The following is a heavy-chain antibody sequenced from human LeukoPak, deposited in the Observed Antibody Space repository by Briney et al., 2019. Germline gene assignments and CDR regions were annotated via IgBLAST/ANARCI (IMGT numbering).Heavy chain of an antibody. V-gene: IGHV1-2*02. D-gene: IGHD4-17*01. CDR1: GYTFTGYY. CDR3: ARDQVTTWSEDFDY. CDR2: INPNSGGT. Sequence: ASVKVSCTASGYTFTGYYMHWVRQAPGQGLEWMGWINPNSGGTNYAQKFQGRVTMTRDTSISTAYMELSRLRSDDTAVYYCARDQVTTWSEDFDYWGQGTLVTVSS. J-gene: IGHJ4*02.